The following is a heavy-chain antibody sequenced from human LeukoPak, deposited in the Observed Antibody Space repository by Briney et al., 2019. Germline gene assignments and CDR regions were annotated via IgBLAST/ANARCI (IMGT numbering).Heavy chain of an antibody. J-gene: IGHJ4*02. CDR2: ISGSGGST. CDR1: GFTSSSYA. V-gene: IGHV3-23*01. Sequence: PGGSLRLSCAASGFTSSSYAMSWVRQAPGKGLEWVSAISGSGGSTYYADSVKGRFTISRDNSKNTLYLQMNSLRPEDTAVYYCVAIAAVAIYWGQGTLVTVSS. CDR3: VAIAAVAIY. D-gene: IGHD6-13*01.